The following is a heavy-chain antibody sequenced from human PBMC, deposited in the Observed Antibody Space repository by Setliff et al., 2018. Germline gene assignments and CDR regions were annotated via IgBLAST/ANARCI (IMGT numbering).Heavy chain of an antibody. D-gene: IGHD3-22*01. Sequence: GASVKVSCKASGYTFTSYDINWVRQATGQGLEWMGWMNPNSGNTGYAQKFQGRVTMTRNTSISTAYMELSSLRSEDTAVYYCARTNNCYDSSGYYYVIDYWGQGTLVTVSS. J-gene: IGHJ4*02. CDR1: GYTFTSYD. V-gene: IGHV1-8*01. CDR2: MNPNSGNT. CDR3: ARTNNCYDSSGYYYVIDY.